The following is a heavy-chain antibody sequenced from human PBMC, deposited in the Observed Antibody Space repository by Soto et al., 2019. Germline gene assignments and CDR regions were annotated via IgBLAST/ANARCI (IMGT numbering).Heavy chain of an antibody. CDR3: ARAKHEYCSGGSCYSPI. D-gene: IGHD2-15*01. CDR1: GFTFSSYS. CDR2: ISSSSSYI. J-gene: IGHJ4*02. V-gene: IGHV3-21*01. Sequence: EVQLVESGGGLVKPGGSLRLSCAASGFTFSSYSMNWVRQAPGKGLEWVSSISSSSSYIYYADSVKGRFTISRDNAKNSLYLQMNSRRAEVTAVYYCARAKHEYCSGGSCYSPIWGQGTLVTVSS.